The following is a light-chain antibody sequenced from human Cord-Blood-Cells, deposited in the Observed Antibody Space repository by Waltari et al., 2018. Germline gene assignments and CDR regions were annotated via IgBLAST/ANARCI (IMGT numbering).Light chain of an antibody. Sequence: DIQMTQSPSTXSASVGDRVTITCRASQSISSWLAWYQQKPGKAPKLLIYDASSLESGVPSRFSGSXSGTEFTLTISSLQPDDFATYYCQQYNSYSITFGQGTRLEIK. J-gene: IGKJ5*01. CDR3: QQYNSYSIT. CDR1: QSISSW. CDR2: DAS. V-gene: IGKV1-5*01.